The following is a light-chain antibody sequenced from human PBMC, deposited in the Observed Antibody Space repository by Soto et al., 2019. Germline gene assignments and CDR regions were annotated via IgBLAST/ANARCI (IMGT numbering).Light chain of an antibody. CDR2: GAS. Sequence: DIVLTQSPGTLSVSPGERATLSCRASQSVSSNYLAWYQQKPGQAPRLLIYGASSRATGVPDRFSASGSGTDFTLTISRLEPEDSAVYYCQQYGGSPATFGGGTKVEI. CDR3: QQYGGSPAT. V-gene: IGKV3-20*01. J-gene: IGKJ4*01. CDR1: QSVSSNY.